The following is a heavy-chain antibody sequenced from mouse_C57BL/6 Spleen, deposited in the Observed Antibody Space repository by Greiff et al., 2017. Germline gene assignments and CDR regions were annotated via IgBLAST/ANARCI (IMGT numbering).Heavy chain of an antibody. V-gene: IGHV1-42*01. J-gene: IGHJ3*01. Sequence: VQLQQSGPELVKPGASVKISCKASGYSFTGYYMNWVKQSPEKSLEWIGEINPSTVGTTYNQKFKAKATLTVDKSSSTAYMQLKSLTSEDSAVYYCARIEGYDVSWFAYWGQGTLVTVSA. CDR3: ARIEGYDVSWFAY. CDR1: GYSFTGYY. CDR2: INPSTVGT. D-gene: IGHD2-2*01.